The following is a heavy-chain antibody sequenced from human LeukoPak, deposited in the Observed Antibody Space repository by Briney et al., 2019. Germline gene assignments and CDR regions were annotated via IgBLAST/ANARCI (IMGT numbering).Heavy chain of an antibody. V-gene: IGHV3-7*01. Sequence: GGSLRLSCAASGFTFSSYWMTWVRQAPGKGLEWVANIKQDGSEKYLVDSVKGRFTISRDNAKNSLYLQMNSLRVDDTAVYYCARSRSVVLITPLGYWGQGTLVTVSS. CDR2: IKQDGSEK. D-gene: IGHD3-22*01. J-gene: IGHJ4*02. CDR3: ARSRSVVLITPLGY. CDR1: GFTFSSYW.